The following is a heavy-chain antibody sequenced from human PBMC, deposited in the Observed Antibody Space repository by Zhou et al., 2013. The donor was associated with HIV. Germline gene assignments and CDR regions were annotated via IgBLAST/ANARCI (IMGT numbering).Heavy chain of an antibody. CDR1: GYTFTSYG. CDR3: ARPQSGYQLLYRDSGGAFDI. Sequence: QVQLVQSGAEVKKPGASVKVSCKASGYTFTSYGISWVRQAPGQGLEWMGWISAYNGDTNYAQKLQGRVTMTTDTSTSTAYMELRSLRSDDTAVYYCARPQSGYQLLYRDSGGAFDIWGQGTMVTVSS. CDR2: ISAYNGDT. J-gene: IGHJ3*02. D-gene: IGHD2-2*02. V-gene: IGHV1-18*01.